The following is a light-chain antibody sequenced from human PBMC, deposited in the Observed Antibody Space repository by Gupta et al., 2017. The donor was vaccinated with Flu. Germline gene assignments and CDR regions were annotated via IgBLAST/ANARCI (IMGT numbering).Light chain of an antibody. CDR3: QQQSNEPANS. CDR2: DVS. CDR1: QSVSGY. J-gene: IGKJ4*01. Sequence: RASQSVSGYLDWYKQRPGQAPRLLIYDVSVRDTGIPVRFSGSGSGTEFTLTISTREPEDLGVYYCQQQSNEPANSFGRGTQVEIK. V-gene: IGKV3-11*01.